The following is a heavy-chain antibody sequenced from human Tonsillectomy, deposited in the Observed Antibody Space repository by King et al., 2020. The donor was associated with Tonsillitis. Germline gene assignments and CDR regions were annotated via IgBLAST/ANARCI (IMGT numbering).Heavy chain of an antibody. Sequence: VQLVESGGGLVQPGGSLRLSCAGSGFTFSSYAMNWVRQAPGKGLEWVSCISGMGGSTHYADSVKGRFTISRDNSKNTLYLEMNSLRAEDTAVYYCAKPFDSSGYYYYYYMDVWGKGTTVTVSS. CDR2: ISGMGGST. D-gene: IGHD3-22*01. J-gene: IGHJ6*03. V-gene: IGHV3-23*04. CDR3: AKPFDSSGYYYYYYMDV. CDR1: GFTFSSYA.